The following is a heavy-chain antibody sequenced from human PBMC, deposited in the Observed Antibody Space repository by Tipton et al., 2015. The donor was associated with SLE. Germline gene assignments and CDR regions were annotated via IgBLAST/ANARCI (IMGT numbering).Heavy chain of an antibody. CDR2: INHSGST. CDR1: GGSFSGYY. J-gene: IGHJ2*01. V-gene: IGHV4-34*01. CDR3: ARVSLSSGWYVLWYFDL. Sequence: TLSLTCAVYGGSFSGYYWSWIRQPPGKGLEWIGEINHSGSTNYNPSLKGRVTISVDTSKNQFSLKLRSVTAADTAVYYCARVSLSSGWYVLWYFDLWGRGTLVTVSS. D-gene: IGHD6-19*01.